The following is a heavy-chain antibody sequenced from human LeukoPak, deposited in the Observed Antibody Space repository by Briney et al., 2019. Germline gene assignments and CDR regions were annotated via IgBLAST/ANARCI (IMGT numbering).Heavy chain of an antibody. CDR3: ARVGIVVVVAATGWFDP. D-gene: IGHD2-15*01. V-gene: IGHV4-39*07. Sequence: SETLSLTCTVSGGSISSSSYYWGWIRQPPGKGLEWSGSIYYSGSTYYNPSLESRVTISVDTSKNQFSLKLSSVTAADTAVYYCARVGIVVVVAATGWFDPWGQGTLVTVSS. J-gene: IGHJ5*02. CDR2: IYYSGST. CDR1: GGSISSSSYY.